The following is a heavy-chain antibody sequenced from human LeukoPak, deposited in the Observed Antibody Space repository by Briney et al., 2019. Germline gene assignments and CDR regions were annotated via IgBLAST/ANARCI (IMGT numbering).Heavy chain of an antibody. Sequence: GGSLRLSCAASGFTFSSYAMSWVRQAPGKGLEWVSAISGSGGSTYYADSVKGRFTISRDNSKNTVFLQMNSLKIEDTAVYYCARGITIFGVVIPYYFDYWGQGTLVTVSS. CDR2: ISGSGGST. D-gene: IGHD3-3*01. CDR1: GFTFSSYA. V-gene: IGHV3-23*01. J-gene: IGHJ4*02. CDR3: ARGITIFGVVIPYYFDY.